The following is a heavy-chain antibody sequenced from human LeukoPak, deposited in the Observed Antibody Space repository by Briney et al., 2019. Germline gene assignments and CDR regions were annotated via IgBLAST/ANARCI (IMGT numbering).Heavy chain of an antibody. CDR3: AKDPNGDYVGAFDM. V-gene: IGHV3-23*01. J-gene: IGHJ3*02. D-gene: IGHD4-17*01. CDR1: GLTFSRYA. CDR2: IHAGGDFT. Sequence: GGSLRLSCSASGLTFSRYAMTWVRQAPGKGLEWVSSIHAGGDFTYYADSVRGRFTVSRDNSKSPLYLQMNGLRAEDTALYYCAKDPNGDYVGAFDMWGQGTMVTVSS.